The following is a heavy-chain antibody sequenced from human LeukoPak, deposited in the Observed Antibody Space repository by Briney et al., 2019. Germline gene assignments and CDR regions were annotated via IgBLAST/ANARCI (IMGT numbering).Heavy chain of an antibody. Sequence: PGGSLRLSCAASGFTFSSYDMHWVRRAPGKGLEWVASTWHDGYRKYHADSVEGRFTISRDNSKNTVYVQMNSLRADDTAVYYCTRAAGITGTSRDNWFDPWGQGTLVIVSS. J-gene: IGHJ5*02. D-gene: IGHD1/OR15-1a*01. V-gene: IGHV3-33*01. CDR2: TWHDGYRK. CDR3: TRAAGITGTSRDNWFDP. CDR1: GFTFSSYD.